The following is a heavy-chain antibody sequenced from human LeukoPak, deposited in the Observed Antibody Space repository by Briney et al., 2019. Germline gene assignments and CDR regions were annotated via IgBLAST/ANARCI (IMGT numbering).Heavy chain of an antibody. CDR1: GGSISSGSYY. J-gene: IGHJ4*02. Sequence: SETLSLTCTVSGGSISSGSYYWGWIRQPPGKGLEWTGSIYYSGSTYYNPSLKSRVTISVDTSKNQFSLKLSSVTAADTAVYYCARHPQGYLNLFDYWGQGTLVTVSS. CDR3: ARHPQGYLNLFDY. D-gene: IGHD5-18*01. CDR2: IYYSGST. V-gene: IGHV4-39*01.